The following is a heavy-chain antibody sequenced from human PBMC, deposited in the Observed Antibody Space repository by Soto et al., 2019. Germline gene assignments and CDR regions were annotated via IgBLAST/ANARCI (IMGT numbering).Heavy chain of an antibody. CDR2: IYYSGSA. CDR3: ARVFLWFGEINYFDP. V-gene: IGHV4-31*03. J-gene: IGHJ5*02. Sequence: SETLSLTCTVSGGSISSGYSYWSWIRQHPVKGLEWIGYIYYSGSAYYNPSLKSRVTISVDTSKNQFSLRLSSVTAADTAVYYCARVFLWFGEINYFDPWGQGTLVTVSS. CDR1: GGSISSGYSY. D-gene: IGHD3-10*01.